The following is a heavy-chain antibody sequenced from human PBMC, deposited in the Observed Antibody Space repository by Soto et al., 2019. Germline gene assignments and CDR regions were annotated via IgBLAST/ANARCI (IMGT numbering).Heavy chain of an antibody. CDR1: GGSFSGYY. J-gene: IGHJ4*02. CDR2: INNREST. Sequence: QVQLQQWGAGLLKPSGTLSLICAVYGGSFSGYYWSWIRQPPGKGLEWIGEINNRESTNYNPSLKSRVTISIDTSKYQFSLKLNSVTAADTAVYYCASLRSSNLFDYWGQGTLVSVSS. V-gene: IGHV4-34*01. CDR3: ASLRSSNLFDY. D-gene: IGHD6-13*01.